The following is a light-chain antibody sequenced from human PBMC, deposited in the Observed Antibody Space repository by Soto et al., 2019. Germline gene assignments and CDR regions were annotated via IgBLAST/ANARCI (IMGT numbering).Light chain of an antibody. CDR3: SSYTSRSTVV. CDR2: EVS. V-gene: IGLV2-14*01. Sequence: QSALTQPASVSGSPGQSITISCTGSSSDVGGFKYVSWYQHHPGKAPKLMIYEVSNRPSGVSNRFSGSKSGNTASLTISGLQAEDEADYYCSSYTSRSTVVFGGGTQLTVL. CDR1: SSDVGGFKY. J-gene: IGLJ2*01.